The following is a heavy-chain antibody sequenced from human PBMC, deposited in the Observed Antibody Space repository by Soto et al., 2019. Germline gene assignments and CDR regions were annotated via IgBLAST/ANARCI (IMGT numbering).Heavy chain of an antibody. D-gene: IGHD6-19*01. CDR3: AGPTSHQWYYMDV. CDR1: GYTFNTHW. CDR2: IYPDDSDT. V-gene: IGHV5-51*01. J-gene: IGHJ6*03. Sequence: GESLKISCKGSGYTFNTHWIGWVRQMPGKGLECMGIIYPDDSDTKYSPSFQGQVTISVDKSISTAYLQWSSLKASDSAIYYCAGPTSHQWYYMDVWGKGTTVTVSS.